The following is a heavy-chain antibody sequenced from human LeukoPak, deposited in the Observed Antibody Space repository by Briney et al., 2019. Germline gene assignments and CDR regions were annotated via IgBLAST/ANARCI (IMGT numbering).Heavy chain of an antibody. CDR3: AKGGDQNYYYYMDV. D-gene: IGHD4-17*01. J-gene: IGHJ6*03. CDR1: GFTFSSYA. V-gene: IGHV3-23*01. Sequence: PGGSLRLSCAASGFTFSSYAMIWVRQAPGKGLEWVSSISSTATSRYYADSAKGRSTISRDNANNTLYLQMNSLRAEDTAAYYCAKGGDQNYYYYMDVWGKGTTVTVSS. CDR2: ISSTATSR.